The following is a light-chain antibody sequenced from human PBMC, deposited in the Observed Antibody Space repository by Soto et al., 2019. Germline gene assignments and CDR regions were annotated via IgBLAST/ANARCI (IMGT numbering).Light chain of an antibody. J-gene: IGKJ1*01. Sequence: RISRSSPSLSASTGDRVTITCRASQGISSYLAWYQQKPGKAPKLLIYAASTLQSGVPSRFSGSGSGTDFTLTISCLQSEDFATYYCQQYYSYPPTFGQGTK. CDR1: QGISSY. CDR3: QQYYSYPPT. CDR2: AAS. V-gene: IGKV1-8*01.